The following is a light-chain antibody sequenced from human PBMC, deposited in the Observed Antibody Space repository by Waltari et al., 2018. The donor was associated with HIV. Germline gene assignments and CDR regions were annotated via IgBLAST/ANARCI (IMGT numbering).Light chain of an antibody. CDR3: QQYYRKPPT. CDR2: WAS. V-gene: IGKV4-1*01. J-gene: IGKJ1*01. Sequence: DIVMTQSPDSLAVSLGERATINCKSSQSVLFTSNNKNYLAWYQQKPGQPPKLLIYWASTRESGVPDRFSGSGSGTDFTLPISSLQAEDVAVYYCQQYYRKPPTFGQGTKVEIK. CDR1: QSVLFTSNNKNY.